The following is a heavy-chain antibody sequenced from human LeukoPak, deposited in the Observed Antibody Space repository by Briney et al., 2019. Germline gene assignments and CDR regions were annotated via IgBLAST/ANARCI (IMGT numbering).Heavy chain of an antibody. CDR2: IKGDGSST. V-gene: IGHV3-74*01. CDR3: ARDGYSFGHDFDY. J-gene: IGHJ4*02. Sequence: GGSLRLSCAASGFTFSSYWVHWVRHTPGKGLVWVSRIKGDGSSTSYADSVKGRFTISRDNAKNTLYLQMNSLRAEDTAVYYCARDGYSFGHDFDYWGQGTLVTVSS. D-gene: IGHD5-18*01. CDR1: GFTFSSYW.